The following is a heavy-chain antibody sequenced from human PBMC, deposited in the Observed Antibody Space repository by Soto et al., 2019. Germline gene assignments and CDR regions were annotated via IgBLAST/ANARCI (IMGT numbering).Heavy chain of an antibody. CDR1: GHTLSELS. Sequence: QVQLVQSGAEVKKPGASVKVSCKVSGHTLSELSMHWVRQAPGKGLEWMGGFDAEDGETISAQKFQGRVTMTEDTATVSTYMELISLRSEDTAVYYCVAGGTRWLHPPVDYWGQGALVTISS. CDR2: FDAEDGET. D-gene: IGHD1-1*01. J-gene: IGHJ4*02. CDR3: VAGGTRWLHPPVDY. V-gene: IGHV1-24*01.